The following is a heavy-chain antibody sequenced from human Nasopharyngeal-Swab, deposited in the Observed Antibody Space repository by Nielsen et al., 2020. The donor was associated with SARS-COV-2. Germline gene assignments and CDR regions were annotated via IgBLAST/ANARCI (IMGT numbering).Heavy chain of an antibody. V-gene: IGHV4-39*01. Sequence: ESLKISCTVSGGSISSSSYYWGWIRQPPGKGLEWIGSIYYSGSTYYNPSLKSRVTISVDTSKNQFSLKLSSVTAADTAVYYCARQNYETDYWGQGTLVTVSS. D-gene: IGHD1-7*01. J-gene: IGHJ4*02. CDR1: GGSISSSSYY. CDR3: ARQNYETDY. CDR2: IYYSGST.